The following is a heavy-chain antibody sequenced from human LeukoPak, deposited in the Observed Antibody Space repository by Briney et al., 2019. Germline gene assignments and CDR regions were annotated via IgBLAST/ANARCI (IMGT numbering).Heavy chain of an antibody. CDR2: ISGSGGST. CDR1: GFTFSSYA. J-gene: IGHJ4*01. CDR3: AKGTAVAGKYPFDY. D-gene: IGHD6-19*01. V-gene: IGHV3-23*01. Sequence: GGSLRLSCAASGFTFSSYAMTWVRQVPGKGLEWVSAISGSGGSTFYADSVKGRFTISRDNSKNTLYLQMNSLRADDTAVYYCAKGTAVAGKYPFDYWGQGTLVTVSS.